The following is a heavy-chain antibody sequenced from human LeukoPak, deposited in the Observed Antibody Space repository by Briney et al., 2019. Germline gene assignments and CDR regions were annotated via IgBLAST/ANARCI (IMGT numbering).Heavy chain of an antibody. Sequence: ASVKVSCKASGYTFTDYYLHWVRQAPGHGREWMGWINPKTGVTKYAQNFQGRVTMTRDTSISTAYMEVSRLRSDDTAVFYCARDLAMYSPDLDYWGQGTLVTVSS. CDR1: GYTFTDYY. CDR2: INPKTGVT. CDR3: ARDLAMYSPDLDY. V-gene: IGHV1-2*02. J-gene: IGHJ4*02. D-gene: IGHD1-26*01.